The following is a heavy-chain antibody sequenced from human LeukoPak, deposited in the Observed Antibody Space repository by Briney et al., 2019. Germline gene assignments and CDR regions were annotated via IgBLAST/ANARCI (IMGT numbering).Heavy chain of an antibody. CDR3: AGGAEIAAAGTGFDY. J-gene: IGHJ4*02. CDR2: IIPIFGTA. V-gene: IGHV1-69*05. CDR1: GGTFSSYA. D-gene: IGHD6-13*01. Sequence: GASVKLSCKASGGTFSSYAISWVRQTPGQGLEWMGRIIPIFGTANYAQKFQVRVTITTDASTSTAYMGWSRLTSQAAAAYSVAGGAEIAAAGTGFDYWGQGTLVTVSS.